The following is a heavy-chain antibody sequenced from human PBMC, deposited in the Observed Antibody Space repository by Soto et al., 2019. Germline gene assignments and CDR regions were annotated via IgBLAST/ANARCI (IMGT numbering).Heavy chain of an antibody. J-gene: IGHJ2*01. D-gene: IGHD3-16*02. CDR2: ISYDGSNK. V-gene: IGHV3-30-3*01. CDR1: GFTFSSYA. CDR3: ARDGLVTFGGVIVSDWYFDL. Sequence: QVQLVESGGGVVQPGRSLRLSCAASGFTFSSYAMHWVRQAPGKGLEWAAVISYDGSNKYYADSVKGRFTISRDNSKNTLYLQMNSLRAEDTAVYYCARDGLVTFGGVIVSDWYFDLWGRGTLVTVSS.